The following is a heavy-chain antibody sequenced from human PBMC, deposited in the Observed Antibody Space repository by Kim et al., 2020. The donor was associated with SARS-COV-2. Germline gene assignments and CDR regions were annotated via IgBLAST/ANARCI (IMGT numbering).Heavy chain of an antibody. V-gene: IGHV4-59*09. D-gene: IGHD3-3*01. Sequence: SRVTISVDTAKNLFSLKLSSVTAADTAVYYCARGGITIFGVVNAIDYWGQGTLVTVSS. J-gene: IGHJ4*02. CDR3: ARGGITIFGVVNAIDY.